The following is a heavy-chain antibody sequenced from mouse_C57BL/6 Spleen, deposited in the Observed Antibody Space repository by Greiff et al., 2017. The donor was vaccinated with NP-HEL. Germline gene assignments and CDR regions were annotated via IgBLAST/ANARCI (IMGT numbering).Heavy chain of an antibody. Sequence: EVQGVESGEGLVKPGGSLKLSCAASGFTFSSYAVSWVRQTPEKRLEWVAYISSGGDYIYYADTVKGRFTISRDNARNTLYLQMSSLKSEDTAMYYCTRVGPNWDLDYWGQGTTLTVSS. CDR2: ISSGGDYI. V-gene: IGHV5-9-1*02. D-gene: IGHD4-1*01. CDR1: GFTFSSYA. J-gene: IGHJ2*01. CDR3: TRVGPNWDLDY.